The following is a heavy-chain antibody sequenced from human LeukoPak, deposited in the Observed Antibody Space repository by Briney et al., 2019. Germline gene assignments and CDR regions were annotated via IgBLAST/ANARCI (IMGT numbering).Heavy chain of an antibody. V-gene: IGHV4-39*01. Sequence: TTETLSLTCTVSGGSISSSSYYWGWIRQPPWKGLEWIGSIYYSGSTYYNPSLKSRVTISVDTSKNQFSLKLSSVTAADTAVYYCARQDRIAARPDWFDPWGQGTLVTVSS. J-gene: IGHJ5*02. D-gene: IGHD6-6*01. CDR3: ARQDRIAARPDWFDP. CDR2: IYYSGST. CDR1: GGSISSSSYY.